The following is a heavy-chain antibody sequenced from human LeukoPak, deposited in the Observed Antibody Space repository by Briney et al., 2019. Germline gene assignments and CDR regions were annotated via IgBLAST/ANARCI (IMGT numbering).Heavy chain of an antibody. CDR2: ITGSGSST. V-gene: IGHV3-23*01. J-gene: IGHJ4*02. Sequence: GGSLRLSCAASGFTFSSYAMSWVRQTPGKGLEWVSAITGSGSSTYYADSVKGRFTISRDNSKNSLYLQMNSLRAEDTAVYFCARSRDGYNVFDYWGQGTLVTVSS. CDR1: GFTFSSYA. CDR3: ARSRDGYNVFDY. D-gene: IGHD5-24*01.